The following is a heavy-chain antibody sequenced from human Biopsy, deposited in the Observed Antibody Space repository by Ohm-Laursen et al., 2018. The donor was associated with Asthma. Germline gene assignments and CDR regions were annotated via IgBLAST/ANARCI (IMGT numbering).Heavy chain of an antibody. V-gene: IGHV3-23*01. CDR2: ISPDGRSA. J-gene: IGHJ6*02. CDR1: GFTFGGYA. CDR3: ARVASYGDLYFGIDV. D-gene: IGHD4-17*01. Sequence: GSLRLSCAASGFTFGGYAMSWARQAPGKGLEWVSTISPDGRSAHGPDSFRGRFTISRDNSRDTLYLQMRSLRADDTAVYFCARVASYGDLYFGIDVWGPGTTVSVS.